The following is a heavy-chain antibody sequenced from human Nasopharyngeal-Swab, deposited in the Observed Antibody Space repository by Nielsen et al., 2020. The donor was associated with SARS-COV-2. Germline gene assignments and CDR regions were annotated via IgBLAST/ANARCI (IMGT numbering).Heavy chain of an antibody. CDR3: ARGRIGQQLAQSIRRDRNYYYYYGMDV. D-gene: IGHD6-13*01. V-gene: IGHV1-69*13. CDR2: IIPIFGTA. Sequence: SVKVSCKASGGTFSRYAISWVRQAPGQGLDWMGGIIPIFGTANYAQKFQGRVTITADESTSTVYMELSSLRSEDTAVYYCARGRIGQQLAQSIRRDRNYYYYYGMDVWGQGTTVTVSS. CDR1: GGTFSRYA. J-gene: IGHJ6*02.